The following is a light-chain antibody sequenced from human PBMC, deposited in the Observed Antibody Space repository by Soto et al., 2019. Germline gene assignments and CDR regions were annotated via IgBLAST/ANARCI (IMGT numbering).Light chain of an antibody. CDR2: KAS. V-gene: IGKV1-5*03. Sequence: DIQMTQSPSTLSASVGDRVTITCRASQSISSWLAWYQQKPGKAPKLLIYKASSLESGVPSRFSGSGSGTEFTLTISSLQPDDVATYYCQQYSGYSRTFGQGTNVDIK. J-gene: IGKJ1*01. CDR3: QQYSGYSRT. CDR1: QSISSW.